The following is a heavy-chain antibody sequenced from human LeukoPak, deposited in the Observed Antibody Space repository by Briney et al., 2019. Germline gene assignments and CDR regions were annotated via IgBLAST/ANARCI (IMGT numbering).Heavy chain of an antibody. Sequence: QPGGSLRLSCAASGFTVSSNYMSWVRQAPGKGLEWVSIIYSGGSTFYADSVKGRFTISRDNSKNTLYLQMNSLRAEDTAVYYCAKDLFYSDSPRAFNIWGQGTMVAVSS. V-gene: IGHV3-53*01. CDR3: AKDLFYSDSPRAFNI. D-gene: IGHD1-26*01. J-gene: IGHJ3*02. CDR2: IYSGGST. CDR1: GFTVSSNY.